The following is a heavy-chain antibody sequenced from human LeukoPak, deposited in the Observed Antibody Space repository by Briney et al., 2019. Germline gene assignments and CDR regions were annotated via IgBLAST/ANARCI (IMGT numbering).Heavy chain of an antibody. V-gene: IGHV4-39*07. J-gene: IGHJ4*02. CDR2: IYYSGST. CDR1: GGSISSSSYY. D-gene: IGHD6-19*01. CDR3: ARGRVTAVAGRGYYDY. Sequence: SETLSLTCTVSGGSISSSSYYWGWIRQPPGKGLEWIGSIYYSGSTYYNPSLKSRVTISVDTSKNQFSLKLSSVTAADTAVYYCARGRVTAVAGRGYYDYWGQGTLVTVSS.